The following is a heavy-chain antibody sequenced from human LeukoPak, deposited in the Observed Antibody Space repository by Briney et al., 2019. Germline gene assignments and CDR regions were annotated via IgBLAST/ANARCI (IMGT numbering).Heavy chain of an antibody. J-gene: IGHJ4*02. CDR1: GFTFSSYS. CDR3: AKADRDYDYVWGSYRPTTSDY. V-gene: IGHV3-21*01. Sequence: TGGSLRLSCAASGFTFSSYSMNWVRQAPGKGLEWVSSISSSSSYIYYADSVKGRFTISRDNAKNSLYLQMNSLRAEDTAVYYCAKADRDYDYVWGSYRPTTSDYWGQGTLVTVSS. D-gene: IGHD3-16*02. CDR2: ISSSSSYI.